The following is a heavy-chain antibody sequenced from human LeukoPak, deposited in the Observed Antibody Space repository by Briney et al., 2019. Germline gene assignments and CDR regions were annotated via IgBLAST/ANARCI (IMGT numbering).Heavy chain of an antibody. CDR3: AREPDCSSTSCDDY. CDR2: IYTSGST. Sequence: SETLSLTCTVSGGSISSYYWSWIRQPAGKGLEWIGRIYTSGSTNYNPSLKSRVTMSVDTSKNQFSLKLSSVTAADTAVYYCAREPDCSSTSCDDYWGQGTLVTVSS. D-gene: IGHD2-2*01. CDR1: GGSISSYY. V-gene: IGHV4-4*07. J-gene: IGHJ4*02.